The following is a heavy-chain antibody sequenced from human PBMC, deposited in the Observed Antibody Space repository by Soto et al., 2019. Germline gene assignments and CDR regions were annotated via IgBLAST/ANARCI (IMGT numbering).Heavy chain of an antibody. CDR2: IISNWGST. CDR3: VKDRYVDS. V-gene: IGHV3-64D*08. CDR1: GSTFSTYA. Sequence: GGSLRLSCSGYGSTFSTYAMDWVRQAPGKGLQYVSSIISNWGSTYYADSVKGRFTISRDNSKNTLYLHMSSLGVEDTAGYYWVKDRYVDSWGQGKLVTVSS. J-gene: IGHJ4*02.